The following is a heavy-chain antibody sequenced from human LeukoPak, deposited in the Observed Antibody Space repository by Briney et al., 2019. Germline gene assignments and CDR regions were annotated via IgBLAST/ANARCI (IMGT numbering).Heavy chain of an antibody. D-gene: IGHD2-15*01. J-gene: IGHJ5*02. CDR2: IAAYSGNT. Sequence: ASVKLCCKASGYSFTSYGINLVREPPAQGLEWMGWIAAYSGNTNYAQKVQGRVTMTTDTTTSTAYMELRSLRSDDTAVYYCARDVVVVDATRGHWFDPWGQGTLVTVSS. CDR3: ARDVVVVDATRGHWFDP. CDR1: GYSFTSYG. V-gene: IGHV1-18*01.